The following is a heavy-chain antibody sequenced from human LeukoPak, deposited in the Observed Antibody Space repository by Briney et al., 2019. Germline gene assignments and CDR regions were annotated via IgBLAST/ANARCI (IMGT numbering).Heavy chain of an antibody. D-gene: IGHD3-16*01. CDR3: ARLGAY. Sequence: GGSLRLSCVASGFTFSSYGMNWVRQAPGKGLEWIAYISGSGSIIYYADSVKGRFTISRDNAKNSLYLQMNSLRAEDTAVYYCARLGAYWGQGTLVTVSS. CDR2: ISGSGSII. J-gene: IGHJ4*02. V-gene: IGHV3-48*01. CDR1: GFTFSSYG.